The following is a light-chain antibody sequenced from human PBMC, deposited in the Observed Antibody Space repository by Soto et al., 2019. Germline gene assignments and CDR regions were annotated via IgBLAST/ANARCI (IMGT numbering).Light chain of an antibody. CDR2: GAS. J-gene: IGKJ5*01. CDR1: QSVSSN. CDR3: QQYNNWPIT. Sequence: EIVMTQSPATLSVSPGERATLSCRASQSVSSNLAWYQQKPGPAPRLLIYGASTKATGIPDRFSGSGSGTEVTLTISSLQSEDFAVYYCQQYNNWPITFGQGTRLEIK. V-gene: IGKV3-15*01.